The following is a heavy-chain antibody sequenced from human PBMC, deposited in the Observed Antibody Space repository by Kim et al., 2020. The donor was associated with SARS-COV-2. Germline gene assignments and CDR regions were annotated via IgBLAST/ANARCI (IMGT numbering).Heavy chain of an antibody. V-gene: IGHV1-18*04. CDR1: GYTFTSYG. Sequence: ASVKVSCKASGYTFTSYGISWVRQAPGQGLEWMGWISAYNGNTNYAQKLQGRVTMTTDTSTSTAYMELRSLRSDDTAVYYCARDSGGGEPWREYYYYGMDVWGQGTTVTVSS. CDR3: ARDSGGGEPWREYYYYGMDV. CDR2: ISAYNGNT. D-gene: IGHD1-26*01. J-gene: IGHJ6*02.